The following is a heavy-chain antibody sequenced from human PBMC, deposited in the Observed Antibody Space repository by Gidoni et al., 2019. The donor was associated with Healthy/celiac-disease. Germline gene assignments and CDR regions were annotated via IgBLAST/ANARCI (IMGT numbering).Heavy chain of an antibody. CDR3: AKHPRPLSGYYYGMDV. CDR1: GLTFSSYA. V-gene: IGHV3-23*01. CDR2: ISGSCGST. J-gene: IGHJ6*02. Sequence: EVQLLESGGGLVQPGGSLRLPCAASGLTFSSYAMSWVRQAPGKGLEWVSAISGSCGSTYYADSVKCRFTISRDNSKNTLYLQMNSLRAEDTAVYYCAKHPRPLSGYYYGMDVWGQGTTVTVSS.